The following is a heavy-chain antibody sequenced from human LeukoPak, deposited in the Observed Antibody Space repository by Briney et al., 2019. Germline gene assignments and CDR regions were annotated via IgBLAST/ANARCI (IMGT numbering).Heavy chain of an antibody. D-gene: IGHD3-22*01. V-gene: IGHV1-2*02. CDR2: INPNSGGT. CDR3: ARVGAYDSSGYYYGWDFDY. J-gene: IGHJ4*02. CDR1: GYTFTGYY. Sequence: ASVKVSCKASGYTFTGYYMHWVRQAPGQGLEWMGWINPNSGGTNYAQKFQGRVTMTRDTSISTAYMELSRLRSDDTAVYYCARVGAYDSSGYYYGWDFDYWGQGTLVTVSS.